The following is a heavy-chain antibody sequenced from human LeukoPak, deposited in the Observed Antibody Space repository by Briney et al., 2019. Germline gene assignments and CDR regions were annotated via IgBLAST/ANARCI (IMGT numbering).Heavy chain of an antibody. CDR1: GGTFSSYA. CDR3: ARGSYDLTHFQH. J-gene: IGHJ1*01. Sequence: SVKVSCKASGGTFSSYAISWVRQAPGQGLEWMEGIIPIFGTANYAQNFQGRVTITADESTSTAYMELSSLRSEDTAVYYCARGSYDLTHFQHWGQGTLVTVSS. V-gene: IGHV1-69*13. D-gene: IGHD5-12*01. CDR2: IIPIFGTA.